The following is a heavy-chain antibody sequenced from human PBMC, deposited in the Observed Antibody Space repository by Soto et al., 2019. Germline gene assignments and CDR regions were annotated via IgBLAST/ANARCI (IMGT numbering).Heavy chain of an antibody. CDR2: INPNSGGT. CDR1: GYTFTGYY. Sequence: QVQLVQSGAEVKKPGASVKVSCKASGYTFTGYYMHWVRQAPGQGLEWMGWINPNSGGTNYAQKFQGWVTMPRDLSMSTAYMELSRLRSDDTAVYYCAREPRLRSGVYYVMDVWGQWPTVTVSS. V-gene: IGHV1-2*04. CDR3: AREPRLRSGVYYVMDV. J-gene: IGHJ6*02. D-gene: IGHD3-3*01.